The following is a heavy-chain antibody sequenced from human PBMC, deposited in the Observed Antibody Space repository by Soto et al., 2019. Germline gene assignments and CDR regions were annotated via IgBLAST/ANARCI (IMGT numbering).Heavy chain of an antibody. Sequence: PGGSLRLSCAASGFTFSNYAMSWVRQAPGKGLEWVSSISASGGRTYYADSAKGRFTISRVNSKNTLYLHMSSLRAEDTALYYCAKDLVVVSAIFDSWGQGTLVTVSS. V-gene: IGHV3-23*01. D-gene: IGHD2-21*02. J-gene: IGHJ5*01. CDR3: AKDLVVVSAIFDS. CDR1: GFTFSNYA. CDR2: ISASGGRT.